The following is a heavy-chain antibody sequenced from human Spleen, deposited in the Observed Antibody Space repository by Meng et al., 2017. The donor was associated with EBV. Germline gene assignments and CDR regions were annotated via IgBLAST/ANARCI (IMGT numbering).Heavy chain of an antibody. CDR3: VRDVGKDGHKPGDR. Sequence: QGEVVQAGGGLVKPGGSLRVSCVASGFRFSDHDMSWVRQAPGKGLEWISYISSTGRTIYFADSVKGRFTISRDNAENSLYLQMNTLKAEDTAVYYCVRDVGKDGHKPGDRWGQGTLVTVSS. V-gene: IGHV3-11*01. J-gene: IGHJ5*02. D-gene: IGHD5-24*01. CDR2: ISSTGRTI. CDR1: GFRFSDHD.